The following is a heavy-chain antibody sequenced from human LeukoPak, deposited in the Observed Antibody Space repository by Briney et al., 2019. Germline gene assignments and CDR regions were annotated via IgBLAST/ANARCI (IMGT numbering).Heavy chain of an antibody. Sequence: PGGSLRLSCAASGFTFSSYSMNWVRQAPGKGLEWVSYISSSSSTIYYADSVKGRFTISRDNAKNSLYLQMNSLRAEDTAVYYCARELAVAGDAFDIWGQGTMVTVSS. D-gene: IGHD6-19*01. J-gene: IGHJ3*02. CDR2: ISSSSSTI. CDR1: GFTFSSYS. V-gene: IGHV3-48*01. CDR3: ARELAVAGDAFDI.